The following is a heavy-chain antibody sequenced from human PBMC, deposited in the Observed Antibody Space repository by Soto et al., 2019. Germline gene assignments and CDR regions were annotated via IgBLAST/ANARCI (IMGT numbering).Heavy chain of an antibody. D-gene: IGHD2-15*01. CDR3: ARVVVAAQGGWFDP. CDR1: GGSISSSSYY. V-gene: IGHV4-39*07. Sequence: SETLSLTCTVSGGSISSSSYYWGWIRQPPGKGLEWIGYDYNSGSTHYNPSLKSRVTISVDRSKNQFSLKLTSVTAADTAVYYCARVVVAAQGGWFDPWGQGTLVTVSS. CDR2: DYNSGST. J-gene: IGHJ5*02.